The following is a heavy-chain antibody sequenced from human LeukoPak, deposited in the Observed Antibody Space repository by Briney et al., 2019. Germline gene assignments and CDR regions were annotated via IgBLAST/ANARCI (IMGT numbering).Heavy chain of an antibody. D-gene: IGHD2-2*01. CDR3: ARGLGSYCSSTSCAPFDY. V-gene: IGHV4-34*01. Sequence: SDTLSRTCAVYGGSFSGYYWSWIRQPPGKGLEWIGEINHSGSTNYNPSLKSRVTISVDTSKNQFSLKLSSVTAADTAVYYCARGLGSYCSSTSCAPFDYWGQGTLVTVSS. CDR2: INHSGST. J-gene: IGHJ4*02. CDR1: GGSFSGYY.